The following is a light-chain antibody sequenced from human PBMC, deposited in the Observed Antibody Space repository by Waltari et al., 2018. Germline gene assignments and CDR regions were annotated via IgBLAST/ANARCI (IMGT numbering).Light chain of an antibody. CDR3: QSYDDSLSGWV. V-gene: IGLV1-40*01. Sequence: QSVLTQPPSVSGAPGQRVTISCPGSSPNIGSGYDLHWYQQLPGTAPKLLIYGNVVRPSGVPDRFSASKSGTSASLAITGLQAEDEADYYCQSYDDSLSGWVFGGGTKVTVL. CDR1: SPNIGSGYD. CDR2: GNV. J-gene: IGLJ3*02.